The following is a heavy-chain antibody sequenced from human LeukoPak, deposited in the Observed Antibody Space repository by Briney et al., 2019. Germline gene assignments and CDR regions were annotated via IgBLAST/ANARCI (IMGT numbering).Heavy chain of an antibody. CDR3: ARREGSGSYYGAFDY. D-gene: IGHD1-26*01. CDR2: INHSGST. Sequence: SETLSLTCAVYGGSFSGYYWSWIRQPPGKGLEWIGEINHSGSTNYNPSLKSRVTISVDTSKNQFSLKLSSVTAADTAVYYCARREGSGSYYGAFDYWGQGTLVTASS. CDR1: GGSFSGYY. J-gene: IGHJ4*02. V-gene: IGHV4-34*01.